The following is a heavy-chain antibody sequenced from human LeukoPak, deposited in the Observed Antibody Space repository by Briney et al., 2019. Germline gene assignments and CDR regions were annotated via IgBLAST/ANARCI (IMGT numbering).Heavy chain of an antibody. CDR3: ARQIVGATETNWYFDL. CDR1: GGSFSGYY. Sequence: SETLSLTCAVYGGSFSGYYWSWIRQPPGKGLEWIGEINHSGSTYYNPSLKSRVTISVDTSKNQFSLKLSSVTAADTAVYYCARQIVGATETNWYFDLWGRGTLVTVSS. CDR2: INHSGST. J-gene: IGHJ2*01. D-gene: IGHD1-26*01. V-gene: IGHV4-34*01.